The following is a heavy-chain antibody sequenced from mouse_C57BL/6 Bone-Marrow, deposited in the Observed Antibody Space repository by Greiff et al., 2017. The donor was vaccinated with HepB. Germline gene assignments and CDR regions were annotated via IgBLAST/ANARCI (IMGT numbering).Heavy chain of an antibody. CDR2: IDPETGGT. J-gene: IGHJ1*03. CDR3: TRRRFITTVKRYFDV. Sequence: VQLKESGAELVRPGASVTLSCKASGYTFTDYEMHWVKQTPVHGLEWIGAIDPETGGTAYNQKFKGKAILTADKSSSTAYMELRSLTSEDSAVYYCTRRRFITTVKRYFDVWGTGTTVTVSS. CDR1: GYTFTDYE. D-gene: IGHD1-1*01. V-gene: IGHV1-15*01.